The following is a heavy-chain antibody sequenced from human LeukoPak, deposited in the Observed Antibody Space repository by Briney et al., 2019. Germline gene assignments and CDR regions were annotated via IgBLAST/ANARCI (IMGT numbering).Heavy chain of an antibody. CDR1: AFTFSSYG. CDR2: IWYDGRNK. D-gene: IGHD3-10*01. CDR3: ARVSPASHYYGSGTPFDY. V-gene: IGHV3-33*01. J-gene: IGHJ4*02. Sequence: GRSLRLSCAASAFTFSSYGMHWVRQAPGKGLEWVAVIWYDGRNKYYADSVKGRFTISRDNSKNTVFLEMNSLRGEDTAVYYCARVSPASHYYGSGTPFDYWGQGTLVTVSS.